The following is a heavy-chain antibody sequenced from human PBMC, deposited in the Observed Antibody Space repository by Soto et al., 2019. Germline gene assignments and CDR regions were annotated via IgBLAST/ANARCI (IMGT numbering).Heavy chain of an antibody. D-gene: IGHD3-22*01. J-gene: IGHJ4*03. CDR3: ARDRLGDGYNDY. CDR1: GDSVSSNSAA. Sequence: SQTLSLTCAISGDSVSSNSAAWSWIRQSPSRGLEWLGRTYYRSKWYNNYAVSVKSRITINPDTSNNQFSLQLNSVTPGDTAVYYCARDRLGDGYNDYWGQGTLVTGSS. V-gene: IGHV6-1*01. CDR2: TYYRSKWYN.